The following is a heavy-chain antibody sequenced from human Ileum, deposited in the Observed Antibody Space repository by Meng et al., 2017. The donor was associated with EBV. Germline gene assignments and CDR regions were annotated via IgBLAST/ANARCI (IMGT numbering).Heavy chain of an antibody. Sequence: QVQLQESGLGLVQPSDTLSLTCAVSGYSIRSTNWWGWIRQPPGKGLEWIGYIYYSGSTSYNPYLKSRVTMSVDTSKNQFSLNLNSVTAVDTAVYYCARNVPGTSAYYDWGQGTLVTVSS. CDR1: GYSIRSTNW. J-gene: IGHJ4*02. CDR2: IYYSGST. V-gene: IGHV4-28*01. CDR3: ARNVPGTSAYYD. D-gene: IGHD3-22*01.